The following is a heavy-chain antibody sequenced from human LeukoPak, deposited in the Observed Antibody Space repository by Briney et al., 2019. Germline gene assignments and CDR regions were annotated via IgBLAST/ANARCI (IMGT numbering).Heavy chain of an antibody. CDR2: ISAYNGNT. D-gene: IGHD6-19*01. V-gene: IGHV1-18*01. CDR3: ARGHGEQWLVIEVYYFDY. CDR1: GYTFTSYG. Sequence: ASVKVSCKASGYTFTSYGISWVRQAPGQGLEWMGWISAYNGNTNYAQKLQGRVTMTTDTSTSTAYMELRSLRSDDTAVYYCARGHGEQWLVIEVYYFDYWGQGTLVTVSS. J-gene: IGHJ4*02.